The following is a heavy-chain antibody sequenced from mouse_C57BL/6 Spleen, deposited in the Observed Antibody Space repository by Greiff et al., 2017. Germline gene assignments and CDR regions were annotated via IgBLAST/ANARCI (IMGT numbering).Heavy chain of an antibody. CDR2: INPNNGGT. CDR1: GYTFTDYN. V-gene: IGHV1-18*01. Sequence: VQLQQSGPELVKPGASVKIPCKASGYTFTDYNMDWVKQSHGKSLEWIGDINPNNGGTIYNQKFKGKATLTVDKSSSKAYMELRSLTSEDTAVYYCARRDSSGPYAMDYWGQGTSVTVSS. J-gene: IGHJ4*01. CDR3: ARRDSSGPYAMDY. D-gene: IGHD3-2*02.